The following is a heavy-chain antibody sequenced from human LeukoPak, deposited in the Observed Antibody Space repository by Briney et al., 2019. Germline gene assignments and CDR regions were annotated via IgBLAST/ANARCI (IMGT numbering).Heavy chain of an antibody. D-gene: IGHD1-26*01. CDR2: IYYSGST. CDR1: AGSISSHY. Sequence: PSETLSLTCTVSAGSISSHYWSWLRQPPGKGLEWIGYIYYSGSTNYNPSLKSRVTISVDKSKNQFSLKLSSVTAADTAVYYCASCIVGATTYYFDYWGQGTLVTVSS. J-gene: IGHJ4*02. CDR3: ASCIVGATTYYFDY. V-gene: IGHV4-59*11.